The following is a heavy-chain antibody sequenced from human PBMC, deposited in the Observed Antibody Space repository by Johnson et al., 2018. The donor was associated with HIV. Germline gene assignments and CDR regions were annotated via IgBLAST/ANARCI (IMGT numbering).Heavy chain of an antibody. D-gene: IGHD3-16*01. CDR2: IKQDGSER. CDR3: ARPQGGAPLAMAFDI. Sequence: LVESGGGLVQPGGSLRLSCAASGFTFSTYWMSWVRQAPGKGLEWVANIKQDGSERYYVDSVTGRFTISRDNAKNSLYLQMNSLRAEDTAVYYCARPQGGAPLAMAFDIWGQGTMVTVSS. CDR1: GFTFSTYW. J-gene: IGHJ3*02. V-gene: IGHV3-7*01.